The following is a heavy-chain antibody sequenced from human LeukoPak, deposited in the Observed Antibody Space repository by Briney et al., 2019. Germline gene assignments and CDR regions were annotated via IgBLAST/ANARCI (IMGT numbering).Heavy chain of an antibody. D-gene: IGHD4-17*01. V-gene: IGHV3-23*01. CDR3: AKDSTVTSLYYYYGMDV. Sequence: GGSLRLSCAASGFTFSSYVMSWVRQAPGKGLEWVSGISGSGGSTYYADSVKGRFTISRDNSKNTLYLQMNRLRAEDTAVYYCAKDSTVTSLYYYYGMDVWGKGTTVTVSS. J-gene: IGHJ6*04. CDR1: GFTFSSYV. CDR2: ISGSGGST.